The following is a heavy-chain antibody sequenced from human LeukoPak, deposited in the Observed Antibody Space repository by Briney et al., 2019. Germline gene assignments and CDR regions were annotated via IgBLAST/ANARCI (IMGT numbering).Heavy chain of an antibody. CDR2: MNPNSGNT. J-gene: IGHJ3*02. D-gene: IGHD2-21*01. V-gene: IGHV1-8*03. CDR1: GYTFTSYD. Sequence: ASVKVSCKASGYTFTSYDVNWVRQATGQGLEWMGWMNPNSGNTGYAQKFQGRVTITRNTSISTAYMELSSLRSEDTAVYYCARYCGGDCYDGAFDIWGQGTMVTVSS. CDR3: ARYCGGDCYDGAFDI.